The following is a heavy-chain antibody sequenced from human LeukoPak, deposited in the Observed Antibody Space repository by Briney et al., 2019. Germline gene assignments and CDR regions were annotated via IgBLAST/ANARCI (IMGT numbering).Heavy chain of an antibody. J-gene: IGHJ4*02. D-gene: IGHD1/OR15-1a*01. CDR1: GGSFSGYY. Sequence: PSETLSLTCAVYGGSFSGYYWSWIRQPPGKGLEWIGEINHSGSTNYNPSLKSRVTISVDTSKNQFSLKLSSVTAADTAVYYCARVVGYWDNYFDYWGQGTLVTVSS. CDR2: INHSGST. CDR3: ARVVGYWDNYFDY. V-gene: IGHV4-34*01.